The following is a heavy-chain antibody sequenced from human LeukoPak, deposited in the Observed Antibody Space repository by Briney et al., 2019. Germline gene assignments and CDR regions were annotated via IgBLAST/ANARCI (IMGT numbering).Heavy chain of an antibody. CDR2: INHSGST. D-gene: IGHD2-2*01. V-gene: IGHV4-34*01. J-gene: IGHJ4*02. Sequence: SETLSLTCAVYGESFRGYYWSWIRQPPGKGLEWIGEINHSGSTNYNPSLKSRVTISVDTSKNQFSLKLSSVTAADTAVYYCARRVVVPAVVDYWGQGTLVTVSS. CDR1: GESFRGYY. CDR3: ARRVVVPAVVDY.